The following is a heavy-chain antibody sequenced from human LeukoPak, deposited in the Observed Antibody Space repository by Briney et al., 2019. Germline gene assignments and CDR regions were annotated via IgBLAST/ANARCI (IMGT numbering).Heavy chain of an antibody. CDR2: IYTSGST. J-gene: IGHJ6*02. CDR3: ARVRASYCSSTSCYYYYGMDV. D-gene: IGHD2-2*01. V-gene: IGHV4-4*07. Sequence: PSETLSLTCTVSGGSISSYYWSWIRQPAGKGLEWIGRIYTSGSTNYNPSLKSRVTMSVDTSKNQFSLKLSSVTAADTAEYYCARVRASYCSSTSCYYYYGMDVWGQGTTVTVSS. CDR1: GGSISSYY.